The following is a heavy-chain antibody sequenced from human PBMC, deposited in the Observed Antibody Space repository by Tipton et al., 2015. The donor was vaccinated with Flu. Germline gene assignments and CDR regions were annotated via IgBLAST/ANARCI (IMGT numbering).Heavy chain of an antibody. J-gene: IGHJ5*02. D-gene: IGHD6-13*01. Sequence: QLVQSGAEVKPSETLSLTCSVSGGSFSNYYWNWIRQPPGKGLEWIGYIFYTGDTSYNPSLKSRVTISTETSKNQFSLKLTSVTAADTAVYYCATLQAPPGPPSWGQGTLVTVSS. CDR1: GGSFSNYY. CDR2: IFYTGDT. CDR3: ATLQAPPGPPS. V-gene: IGHV4-59*12.